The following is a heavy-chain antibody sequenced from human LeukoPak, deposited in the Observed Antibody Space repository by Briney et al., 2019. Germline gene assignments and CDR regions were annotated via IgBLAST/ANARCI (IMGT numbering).Heavy chain of an antibody. CDR1: GFTFSSYG. J-gene: IGHJ4*02. CDR3: ARELSQIVWGGLDY. V-gene: IGHV3-30*03. D-gene: IGHD2-21*01. CDR2: ISYDGNNR. Sequence: HSGRSLRLSCAASGFTFSSYGMHWVRQAPGKGLEWVAVISYDGNNRYSADSVKGRFTISRDNSKNTVFLQMNSLRVEDTAVYYCARELSQIVWGGLDYGGQGTLVTVSS.